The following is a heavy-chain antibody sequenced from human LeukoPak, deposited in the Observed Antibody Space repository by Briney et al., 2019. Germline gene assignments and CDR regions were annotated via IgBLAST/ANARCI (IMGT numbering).Heavy chain of an antibody. CDR2: ISGSGGST. Sequence: PRGSLRPSCAPSGFTLTSYAMSWVRQAPGKGLGWVLAISGSGGSTNYADSGKGRFTIPRDHSKNTTYLQMNSLRAEDKAVYYCASATVGTDYYYYGMDVWGQGTTVTVSS. V-gene: IGHV3-23*01. D-gene: IGHD4-23*01. J-gene: IGHJ6*02. CDR3: ASATVGTDYYYYGMDV. CDR1: GFTLTSYA.